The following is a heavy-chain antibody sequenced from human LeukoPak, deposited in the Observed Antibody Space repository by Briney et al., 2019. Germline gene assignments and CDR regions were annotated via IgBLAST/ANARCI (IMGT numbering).Heavy chain of an antibody. Sequence: SETLSLTCIVSGGSISSSSYYWGWIRQPPGQGLEWIVSIYYSGSTYYNPSLKSRVTISVDTSKNQFSLKLSSVTAADTAVYYRARGRSDYGGNSRFPNQYDYWGQGTLVTVSS. V-gene: IGHV4-39*07. J-gene: IGHJ4*02. CDR3: ARGRSDYGGNSRFPNQYDY. CDR2: IYYSGST. CDR1: GGSISSSSYY. D-gene: IGHD4-17*01.